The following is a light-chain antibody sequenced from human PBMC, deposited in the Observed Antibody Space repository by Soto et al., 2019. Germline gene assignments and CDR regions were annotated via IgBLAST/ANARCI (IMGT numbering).Light chain of an antibody. Sequence: EIVLTQSPATLSLSPGERATLSCRASQSVSSYLAWYQQKPGQAPRLLIYDASNRATGTPARFSGSGSGTDFPLTISSLEPEDFAVYYCQQRSNWLTFGGGTKVEIK. J-gene: IGKJ4*01. CDR1: QSVSSY. V-gene: IGKV3-11*01. CDR2: DAS. CDR3: QQRSNWLT.